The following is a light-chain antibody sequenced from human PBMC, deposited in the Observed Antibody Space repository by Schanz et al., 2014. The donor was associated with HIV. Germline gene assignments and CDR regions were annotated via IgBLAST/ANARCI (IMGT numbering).Light chain of an antibody. V-gene: IGKV3-20*01. CDR2: GAS. CDR1: QSVLSDY. J-gene: IGKJ1*01. CDR3: QQHATSPRP. Sequence: EIVLTQSPGTLSLSPGERATLSCRASQSVLSDYLAWLQQKPGQAPRLLIYGASFRATGIPDRFSGSGSGTDFTLTISRLDPEDFAVYYCQQHATSPRPFGQGTKVEIK.